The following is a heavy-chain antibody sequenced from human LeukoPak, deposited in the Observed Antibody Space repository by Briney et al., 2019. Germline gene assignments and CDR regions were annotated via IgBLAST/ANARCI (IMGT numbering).Heavy chain of an antibody. CDR1: GGTLNSYA. CDR3: ARDRLDYGDSYTLDS. CDR2: IIPVLDMA. D-gene: IGHD4-17*01. Sequence: SVKVSCKASGGTLNSYAISWVRQAPGQGLDWMGRIIPVLDMANHAEEFQARVTITADKSTSTAYMELSSLRSEDTAIYYCARDRLDYGDSYTLDSWGQGTLVTVSS. V-gene: IGHV1-69*04. J-gene: IGHJ4*02.